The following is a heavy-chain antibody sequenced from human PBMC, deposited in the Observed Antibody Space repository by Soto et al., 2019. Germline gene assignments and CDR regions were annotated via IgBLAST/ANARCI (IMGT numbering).Heavy chain of an antibody. J-gene: IGHJ4*02. D-gene: IGHD1-26*01. CDR1: GFIFSSYA. CDR3: AKPPSSGSNGY. V-gene: IGHV3-23*01. CDR2: ISGSGGST. Sequence: EVQLLESGGGLVQPGGSLRLSCAASGFIFSSYAMSWVPRAPGKGLEWVSAISGSGGSTYYADSVKGRFTISRDNSKNTLYLQMNSLRAEDTAVYYCAKPPSSGSNGYWGQGTLVTVSS.